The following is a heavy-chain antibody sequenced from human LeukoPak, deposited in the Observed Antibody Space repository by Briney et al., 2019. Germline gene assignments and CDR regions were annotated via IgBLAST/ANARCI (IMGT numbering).Heavy chain of an antibody. J-gene: IGHJ4*02. CDR1: GLTFSRSW. D-gene: IGHD3-10*01. V-gene: IGHV3-74*01. CDR3: ARAEIYYYGSGSPDY. CDR2: INSDGSST. Sequence: GGSLRLSCAASGLTFSRSWMHWVRQAPGKGLVWVPRINSDGSSTNYADSVKGRFTISRDNAKNTLYLQMNSLRAEDTAVYYCARAEIYYYGSGSPDYWGQGTLVTASS.